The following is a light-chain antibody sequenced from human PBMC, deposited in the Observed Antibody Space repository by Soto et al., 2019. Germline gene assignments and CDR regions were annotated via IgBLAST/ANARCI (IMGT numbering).Light chain of an antibody. CDR3: QQCKSYPIT. Sequence: AIQLTQSPSSLSASVGDRVTITCRASHDASNAVAWYQHKPGKPPTLLLYDASTLQSGVPSRFSGSGSGTYFTLTISSLQAEDFASYVCQQCKSYPITFGQGTRVEIK. V-gene: IGKV1-13*02. CDR2: DAS. J-gene: IGKJ5*01. CDR1: HDASNA.